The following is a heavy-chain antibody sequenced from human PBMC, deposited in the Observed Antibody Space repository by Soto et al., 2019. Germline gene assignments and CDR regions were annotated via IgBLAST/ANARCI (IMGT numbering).Heavy chain of an antibody. CDR1: GFSFSGYG. Sequence: GGSLRLSCAASGFSFSGYGMHGVRQDPGKGLEWVAVIRYDGSNTYYADSVKGRFTISRDNPKNTLYLQMNSLRAEDTAVYYCARDGVGATTYFGYFDYWGQGTLVTVSS. CDR2: IRYDGSNT. CDR3: ARDGVGATTYFGYFDY. D-gene: IGHD1-26*01. V-gene: IGHV3-33*01. J-gene: IGHJ4*02.